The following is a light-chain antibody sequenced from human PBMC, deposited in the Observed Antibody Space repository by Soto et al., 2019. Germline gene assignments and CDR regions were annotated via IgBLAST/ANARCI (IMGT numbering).Light chain of an antibody. CDR1: QSVTSSY. Sequence: ENVLTQSPGTLPLSPGERATLSCRASQSVTSSYLAWYQQKPGQAPRLLIYSASSRATGVPDRFSGSESATDFTLTISRVEPEDFAVYYCQQYGSSRNTFGQGTKVDIK. CDR2: SAS. J-gene: IGKJ2*01. CDR3: QQYGSSRNT. V-gene: IGKV3-20*01.